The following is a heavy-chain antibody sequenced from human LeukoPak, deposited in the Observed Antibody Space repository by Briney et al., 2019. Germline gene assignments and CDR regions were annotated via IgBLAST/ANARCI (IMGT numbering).Heavy chain of an antibody. Sequence: SVKVSCKASGGTFSSYDISWVRQAPGQGLEWMGRIIPNFGKAHYAQKFQGRVTITTDESTSTAYMELSSLRSEDTAVYYCARVLKGYCSCGSCYGGFDYWGEGTLVTVSS. D-gene: IGHD2-15*01. V-gene: IGHV1-69*05. CDR2: IIPNFGKA. CDR3: ARVLKGYCSCGSCYGGFDY. CDR1: GGTFSSYD. J-gene: IGHJ4*02.